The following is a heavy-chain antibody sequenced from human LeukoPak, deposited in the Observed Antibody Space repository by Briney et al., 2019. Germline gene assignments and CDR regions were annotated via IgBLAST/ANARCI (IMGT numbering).Heavy chain of an antibody. J-gene: IGHJ6*03. Sequence: GGSLRLSCAASGFTFSSYSMNWVRQAPGKGLEWVSSISSSSSYIYYEDSVKGRFTISRDNAKNSLDLQMNSLGAEDTAVYYCARDPYGGSYGAYYYYYMDVWGKGTTVTISS. CDR2: ISSSSSYI. D-gene: IGHD1-26*01. CDR3: ARDPYGGSYGAYYYYYMDV. V-gene: IGHV3-21*01. CDR1: GFTFSSYS.